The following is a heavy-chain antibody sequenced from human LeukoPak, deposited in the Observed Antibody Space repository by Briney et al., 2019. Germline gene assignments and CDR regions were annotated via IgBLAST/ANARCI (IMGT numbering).Heavy chain of an antibody. CDR2: IIPIFGAA. D-gene: IGHD3-9*01. J-gene: IGHJ5*02. CDR3: ARGGESYDILTGHTP. Sequence: SVKVSCKASGYTFTSYYMHWVRQAPGQGLEWMGGIIPIFGAANYAQKFQGRVTITADESTSTAYMELSSLRSEDTAVYYCARGGESYDILTGHTPWGQGTLVTVSS. V-gene: IGHV1-69*13. CDR1: GYTFTSYY.